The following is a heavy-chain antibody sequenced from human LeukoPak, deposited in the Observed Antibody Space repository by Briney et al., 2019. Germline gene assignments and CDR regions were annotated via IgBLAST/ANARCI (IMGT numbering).Heavy chain of an antibody. CDR2: INSDGSST. CDR3: APTPQYYYDSSGYLNY. V-gene: IGHV3-74*01. CDR1: GFTFSSYW. Sequence: GGSLRLSCAASGFTFSSYWMHWVRQAPGKGLVWVSRINSDGSSTSYADSVKGRFTISRDNAKNTLYLQMNSLRAEDTAVYYCAPTPQYYYDSSGYLNYWGQGTLVTVSS. J-gene: IGHJ4*02. D-gene: IGHD3-22*01.